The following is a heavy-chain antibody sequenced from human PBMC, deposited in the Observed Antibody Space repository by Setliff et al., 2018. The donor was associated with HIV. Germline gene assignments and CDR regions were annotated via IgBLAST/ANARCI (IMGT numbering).Heavy chain of an antibody. CDR3: ARDRGPYCSGPCRPSYYSYMDV. CDR1: GASITSGIYY. Sequence: SETLSLTCSVSGASITSGIYYWAWIRQPAGKGLEFIGRVYFSGSTNYNPSLKSRVTISLDTSKNQFSLRLNSVTSADTAVYFCARDRGPYCSGPCRPSYYSYMDVWGKGTTVTVSS. V-gene: IGHV4-61*02. CDR2: VYFSGST. J-gene: IGHJ6*03. D-gene: IGHD2-15*01.